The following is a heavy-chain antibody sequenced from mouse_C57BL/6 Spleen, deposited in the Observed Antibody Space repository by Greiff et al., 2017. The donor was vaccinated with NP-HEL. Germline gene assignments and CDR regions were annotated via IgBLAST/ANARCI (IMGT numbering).Heavy chain of an antibody. D-gene: IGHD2-2*01. CDR3: ARQEGSYGNDP. CDR1: GFTFSSYG. J-gene: IGHJ4*01. Sequence: EVKLMESGGDLVKPGGSLKLSCAASGFTFSSYGMSWVRQTPDKRLEWVATISSGGSYTYYPDSVKGRFTISRDNAKNTLYLQMSSRKSEDTAMYYCARQEGSYGNDPWGQGTSVTVSS. V-gene: IGHV5-6*01. CDR2: ISSGGSYT.